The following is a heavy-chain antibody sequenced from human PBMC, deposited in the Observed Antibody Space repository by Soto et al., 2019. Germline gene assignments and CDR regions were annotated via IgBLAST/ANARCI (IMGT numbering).Heavy chain of an antibody. CDR2: LTNTGDST. CDR3: ARGGPRDGYRDLDY. Sequence: EVQLLESGGALGQPGGSLRLSCAASGFTFSTYAMTWVRQAPGKGLEWVASLTNTGDSTHYPDSVKGRFTISRDNSKNTMYLQMSSLRAEDTAVYYCARGGPRDGYRDLDYWGQGTQVTVSS. CDR1: GFTFSTYA. J-gene: IGHJ4*02. D-gene: IGHD5-18*01. V-gene: IGHV3-23*01.